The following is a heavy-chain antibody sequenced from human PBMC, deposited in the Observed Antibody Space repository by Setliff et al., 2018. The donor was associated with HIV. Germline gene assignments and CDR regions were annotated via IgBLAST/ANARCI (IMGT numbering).Heavy chain of an antibody. V-gene: IGHV1-2*02. CDR2: INPASGDT. CDR1: GGTFSSYA. CDR3: ARVRPAPGAALDY. J-gene: IGHJ4*02. Sequence: ASVKVSCKASGGTFSSYAINWVRQAPGQGLEWMGWINPASGDTKYAQKFQGRVTVTRDTSIITAYLDLTSLGSEDTAIYYCARVRPAPGAALDYWGQGTLVTVSS. D-gene: IGHD6-13*01.